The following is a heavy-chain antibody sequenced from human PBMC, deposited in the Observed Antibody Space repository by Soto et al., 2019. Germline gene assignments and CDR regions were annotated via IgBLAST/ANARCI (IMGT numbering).Heavy chain of an antibody. CDR2: IYYSGST. J-gene: IGHJ5*02. CDR1: GGSISSGDYY. V-gene: IGHV4-30-4*01. D-gene: IGHD2-15*01. Sequence: SETLSLTCTVSGGSISSGDYYWSWIRQPPGKGLGWIGYIYYSGSTYYNPSLKSRVTISVDTSKNQFSLKLSSVTAADTAVYYCARALIVVAAGRQYNWFDPWGQGTLVTVSS. CDR3: ARALIVVAAGRQYNWFDP.